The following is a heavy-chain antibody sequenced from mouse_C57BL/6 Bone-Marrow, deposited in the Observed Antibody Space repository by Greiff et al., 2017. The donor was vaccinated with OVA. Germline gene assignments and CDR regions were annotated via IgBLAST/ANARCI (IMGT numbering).Heavy chain of an antibody. V-gene: IGHV1-80*01. CDR1: GYAFSSYW. J-gene: IGHJ1*03. CDR3: AKKVLYYGSSYWYFDV. Sequence: VQGVESGAELVKPGASVKISCKASGYAFSSYWMNWVKQRPGKGLEWIGQIYPGDGDTNYNGKFKGKATLTADKSSSTAYMQLSSLTSEDSAVYYCAKKVLYYGSSYWYFDVWGTGTTVTVSS. CDR2: IYPGDGDT. D-gene: IGHD1-1*01.